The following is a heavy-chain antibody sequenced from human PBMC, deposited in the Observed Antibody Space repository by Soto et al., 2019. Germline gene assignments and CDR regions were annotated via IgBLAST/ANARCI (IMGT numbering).Heavy chain of an antibody. CDR3: ASRNIVVVGHDAFDI. CDR1: GYRFTSYW. J-gene: IGHJ3*02. CDR2: IYPGDSDT. V-gene: IGHV5-51*01. D-gene: IGHD2-2*01. Sequence: GESLKISWNGSGYRFTSYWSGRVRQMPGKGLEWMGIIYPGDSDTRYSPSFQGQVTISADKSISTAYLQWSSLKASDTAMYYCASRNIVVVGHDAFDIWGQGTMVTVSS.